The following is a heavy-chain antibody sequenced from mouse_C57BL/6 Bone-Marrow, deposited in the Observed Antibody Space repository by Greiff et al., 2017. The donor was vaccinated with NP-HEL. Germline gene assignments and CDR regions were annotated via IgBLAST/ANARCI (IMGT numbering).Heavy chain of an antibody. J-gene: IGHJ1*03. V-gene: IGHV1-39*01. CDR2: INPNYGTT. CDR3: AAAYYYGSSYRYWYFEG. Sequence: VQLQQSGPELVKPGASVKISCKASGYSFTDYNMNWVKQSNGKSLEWIGVINPNYGTTSYNQKFKGKATLTVDQSSSTAYMQLNSLTSEDSAVYYWAAAYYYGSSYRYWYFEGWGTGTTVTGSS. D-gene: IGHD1-1*01. CDR1: GYSFTDYN.